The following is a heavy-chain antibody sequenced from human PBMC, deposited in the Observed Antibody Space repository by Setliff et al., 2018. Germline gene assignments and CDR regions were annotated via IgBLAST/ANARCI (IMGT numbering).Heavy chain of an antibody. CDR2: IDHSGGA. V-gene: IGHV4-34*01. Sequence: ASETLSLTCAVYGESFNTCYWSWIRESPGKGLEWFGEIDHSGGANYNPSLESRVTMSVDTSKKEFSLKLTSVTAADTAMYYCRQAVVGRDVFDIWGQGTMVNVYS. CDR1: GESFNTCY. D-gene: IGHD1-1*01. CDR3: RQAVVGRDVFDI. J-gene: IGHJ3*02.